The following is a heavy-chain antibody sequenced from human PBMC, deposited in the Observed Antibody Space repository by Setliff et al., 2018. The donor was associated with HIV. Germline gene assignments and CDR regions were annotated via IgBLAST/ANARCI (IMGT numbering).Heavy chain of an antibody. CDR2: IWYDGSKR. J-gene: IGHJ6*02. Sequence: GGSLRLSCAASGFTFSTYAIHWVRQAPGKGLEWVALIWYDGSKRYYADSVKGRFTISRDNSKNRLYLQMNSLRFDDTAVYYCVRNPPVGMDVWGQGTTVTVS. CDR1: GFTFSTYA. CDR3: VRNPPVGMDV. V-gene: IGHV3-33*01.